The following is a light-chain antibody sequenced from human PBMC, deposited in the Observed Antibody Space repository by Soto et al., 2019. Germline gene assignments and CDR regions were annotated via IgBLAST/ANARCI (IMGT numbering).Light chain of an antibody. V-gene: IGLV2-14*03. Sequence: QSVLTQPASVSGSPGQSITISCTGPSSDVGGYNYVSWYQQHPGKAPKLMSYDVTSRPSGVSNRFSGSKSGNTASLTISGLQAEDEAHYYCSSYTTSSPWVFGGGTQLTVL. J-gene: IGLJ3*02. CDR2: DVT. CDR3: SSYTTSSPWV. CDR1: SSDVGGYNY.